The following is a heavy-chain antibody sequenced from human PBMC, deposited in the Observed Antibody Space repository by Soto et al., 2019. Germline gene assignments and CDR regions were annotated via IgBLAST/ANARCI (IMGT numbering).Heavy chain of an antibody. Sequence: XGSLRLSCAASGFTFSHACMSWVRQAPGKGLEWVGRIKSKADGETKDYGAPVRGRFTISRDDSQDILYLHMNSLRIEDTAVYYCCVIKRRDQYSTSGYWFDPWGPGTLVTVSS. V-gene: IGHV3-15*01. CDR2: IKSKADGETK. D-gene: IGHD4-4*01. CDR3: CVIKRRDQYSTSGYWFDP. J-gene: IGHJ5*02. CDR1: GFTFSHAC.